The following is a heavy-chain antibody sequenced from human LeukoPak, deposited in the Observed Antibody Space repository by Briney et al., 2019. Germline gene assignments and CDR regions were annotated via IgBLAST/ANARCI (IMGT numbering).Heavy chain of an antibody. Sequence: PSETLSLTCTVSGGSISSYYWSWIRQPPGKGLEWTGYIYYSGSTNYNPSLKSRVTISVDTSKNQFSLKLSSVTAADTAVYYCARRGSYYGYWGQGTLVTVSS. CDR3: ARRGSYYGY. CDR1: GGSISSYY. D-gene: IGHD3-10*01. J-gene: IGHJ4*02. V-gene: IGHV4-59*08. CDR2: IYYSGST.